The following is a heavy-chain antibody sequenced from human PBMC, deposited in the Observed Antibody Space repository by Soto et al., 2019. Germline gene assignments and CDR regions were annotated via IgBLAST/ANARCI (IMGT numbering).Heavy chain of an antibody. Sequence: VSCKASGGTFSSYAISWVRQAPGQGLEWMGGIIPIFGTANYAQKFQGRVTITADESTSTAYMELSSLRSEDTAVYYCARDRGYYYDSSGYGYFDYWGQGTLVTVSS. V-gene: IGHV1-69*01. CDR3: ARDRGYYYDSSGYGYFDY. CDR2: IIPIFGTA. D-gene: IGHD3-22*01. CDR1: GGTFSSYA. J-gene: IGHJ4*02.